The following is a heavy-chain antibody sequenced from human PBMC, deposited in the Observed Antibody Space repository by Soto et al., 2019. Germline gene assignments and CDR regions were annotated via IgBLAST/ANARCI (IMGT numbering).Heavy chain of an antibody. CDR2: INPSGGST. CDR3: ARVLEAEAAAGTWWFDP. Sequence: ASVKVSCKASGYTFTSYGISWVRQAPGQGLEWMGIINPSGGSTSYAQKFQGRVTMTRDTSTSTVYMELSSLRSEDTAVYYCARVLEAEAAAGTWWFDPWGQGTLVTVSS. CDR1: GYTFTSYG. V-gene: IGHV1-46*03. J-gene: IGHJ5*02. D-gene: IGHD6-13*01.